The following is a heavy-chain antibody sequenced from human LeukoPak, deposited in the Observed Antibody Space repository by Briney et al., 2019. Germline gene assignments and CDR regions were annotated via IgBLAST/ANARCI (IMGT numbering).Heavy chain of an antibody. Sequence: GGSLRLSCAASGFTFSSYAMHWVRQAPGKGLEWVAVISYDGSSKYYADSVKGRFTISRDNSKNTLCLQMNSLRAEDTAVYYCARGEAVAGTCFDSWGQGTLVTVSS. J-gene: IGHJ4*02. CDR2: ISYDGSSK. D-gene: IGHD6-19*01. V-gene: IGHV3-30-3*01. CDR1: GFTFSSYA. CDR3: ARGEAVAGTCFDS.